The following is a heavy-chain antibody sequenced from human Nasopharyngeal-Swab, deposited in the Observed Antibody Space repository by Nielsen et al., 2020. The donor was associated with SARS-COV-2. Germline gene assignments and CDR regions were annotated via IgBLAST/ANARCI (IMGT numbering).Heavy chain of an antibody. J-gene: IGHJ6*02. CDR3: ARLYPYDFWSGGGGPVDYYYYYGMDV. CDR2: INPNSGGT. Sequence: ASVKVSCKASGYTFTGYYMHWVRQAPGQGLEWMGWINPNSGGTNYAQKFQGRVTMTRDTSISTAYMELRRLRSDDTAVYYCARLYPYDFWSGGGGPVDYYYYYGMDVWGQGTTVTVSS. V-gene: IGHV1-2*02. CDR1: GYTFTGYY. D-gene: IGHD3-3*01.